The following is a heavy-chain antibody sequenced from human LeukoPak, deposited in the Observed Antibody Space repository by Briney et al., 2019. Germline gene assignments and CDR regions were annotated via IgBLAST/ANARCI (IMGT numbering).Heavy chain of an antibody. CDR3: ARGLYHYVGGSYRPPPCWFDP. CDR2: INHSGST. V-gene: IGHV4-34*01. Sequence: PSETLSLTCAVYGGSFSSYYWSWIRQPPGKGLEWIGEINHSGSTNYNPSLKSRVTISVDTSKNQFSLNLSSVTAADTAVYYCARGLYHYVGGSYRPPPCWFDPWGQGTLVTISS. D-gene: IGHD3-16*02. CDR1: GGSFSSYY. J-gene: IGHJ5*02.